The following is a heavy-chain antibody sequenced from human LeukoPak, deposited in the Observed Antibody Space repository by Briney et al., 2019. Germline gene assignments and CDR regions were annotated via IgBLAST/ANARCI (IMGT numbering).Heavy chain of an antibody. CDR3: AREPARTPMGTY. CDR2: IYHTGGV. V-gene: IGHV4-38-2*02. D-gene: IGHD5-18*01. Sequence: KPSETLPLTCAVSGYSISSGYYWGWIRQPPGKGLEWIGTIYHTGGVYYNPSLKSRVTISVDTSTNDISLKVTSVTAADTAVYYCAREPARTPMGTYWGQGTLVTVSS. CDR1: GYSISSGYY. J-gene: IGHJ4*02.